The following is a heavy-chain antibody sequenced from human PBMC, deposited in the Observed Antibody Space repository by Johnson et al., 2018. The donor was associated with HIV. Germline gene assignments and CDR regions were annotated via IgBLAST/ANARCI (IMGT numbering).Heavy chain of an antibody. D-gene: IGHD6-19*01. CDR3: ARLPSGLGAFDI. Sequence: MQLVESGGGLIQPGGSLRLSCAASGFTVSTNYISWVRQAPGKGLEWVSIIYSGGSTYYADSVKGRFTISRDNSQNTVYLQMNSLRAEEAAVYYCARLPSGLGAFDIWGQGTMVTVSS. CDR1: GFTVSTNY. J-gene: IGHJ3*02. V-gene: IGHV3-53*01. CDR2: IYSGGST.